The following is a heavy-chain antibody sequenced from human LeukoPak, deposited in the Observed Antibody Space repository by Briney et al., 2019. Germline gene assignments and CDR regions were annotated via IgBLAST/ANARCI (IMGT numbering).Heavy chain of an antibody. J-gene: IGHJ4*02. CDR2: ISWNSGSI. V-gene: IGHV3-9*01. Sequence: GGSLRHSCAASGFTFDDYAMHWVRQAPGKGLEWVSGISWNSGSIGYADSVEGRFTISRDNAKNSLYLQMNSLRAEDTALYYCAKGQYYYDSSGYYRFDYWGQGTLVTVSS. D-gene: IGHD3-22*01. CDR1: GFTFDDYA. CDR3: AKGQYYYDSSGYYRFDY.